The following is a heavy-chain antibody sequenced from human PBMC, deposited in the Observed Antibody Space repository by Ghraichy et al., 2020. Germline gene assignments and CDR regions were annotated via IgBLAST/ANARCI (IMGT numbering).Heavy chain of an antibody. J-gene: IGHJ6*02. D-gene: IGHD3-22*01. CDR2: TYYRSKWYN. V-gene: IGHV6-1*01. CDR1: GDSVSSNSAA. Sequence: SQTLSLTCAISGDSVSSNSAAWNWIRQSPSRGLEWLGRTYYRSKWYNDYAVSVKIRITINPDTSKNHFSLQLNSVTPEDTAVYYCARAGGYYDSSGYYYYGMDVWGQGTTVTVSS. CDR3: ARAGGYYDSSGYYYYGMDV.